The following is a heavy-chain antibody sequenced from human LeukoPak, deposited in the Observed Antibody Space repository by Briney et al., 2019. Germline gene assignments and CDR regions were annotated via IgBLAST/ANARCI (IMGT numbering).Heavy chain of an antibody. J-gene: IGHJ4*02. D-gene: IGHD6-19*01. CDR3: ARQGAVAVAGIDY. V-gene: IGHV4-4*09. CDR2: IYTSGST. CDR1: GGSISSYY. Sequence: SETLSLTCTVSGGSISSYYWSWIRQPPGKGLEWIGYIYTSGSTNYNPSLKSRVTISVDTSKNQFSLKLSSVTAADTAVYYCARQGAVAVAGIDYWGQGTLVTVPS.